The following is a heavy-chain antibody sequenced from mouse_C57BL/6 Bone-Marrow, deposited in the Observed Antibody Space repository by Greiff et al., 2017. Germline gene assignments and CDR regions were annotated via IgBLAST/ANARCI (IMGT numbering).Heavy chain of an antibody. Sequence: VKLQQSGAGLARPGASVKLSCKASGYTFTSSGISWVKQRTGQGLEWIGEIYPRSGNTYYNEKFKGKATTTADKSYSNAYMELRSLPSEYAAIYVCARPAHYYGSSYEAMDYWGQGTSVTVSS. D-gene: IGHD1-1*01. CDR2: IYPRSGNT. CDR1: GYTFTSSG. J-gene: IGHJ4*01. CDR3: ARPAHYYGSSYEAMDY. V-gene: IGHV1-81*01.